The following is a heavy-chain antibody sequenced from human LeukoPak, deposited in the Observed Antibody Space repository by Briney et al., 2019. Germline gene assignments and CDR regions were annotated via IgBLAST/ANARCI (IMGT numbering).Heavy chain of an antibody. CDR1: GGSISSSGFY. D-gene: IGHD4-17*01. J-gene: IGHJ4*02. CDR3: ARHDYGDKNFDY. Sequence: PSETLSLTCTVSGGSISSSGFYWGWIRQPPGKGLEWIGSIYDSGGTYYNPSLKSRVTISVNMSNNQFSLKLSSVTAADTAVYYCARHDYGDKNFDYWGQGTLVTVSS. V-gene: IGHV4-39*01. CDR2: IYDSGGT.